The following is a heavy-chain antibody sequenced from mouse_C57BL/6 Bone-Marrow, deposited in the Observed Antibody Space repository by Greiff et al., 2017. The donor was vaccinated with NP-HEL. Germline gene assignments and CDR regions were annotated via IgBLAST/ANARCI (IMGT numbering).Heavy chain of an antibody. V-gene: IGHV1-18*01. D-gene: IGHD2-1*01. CDR3: ARRIYYGNYSYYFDY. CDR2: INPNNGGT. CDR1: GYTFTDYN. Sequence: DVKLQESGPELVKPGASVQIPCKASGYTFTDYNMDWVKQSHGKSLEWIGDINPNNGGTIYNQKFKGKATLTVDKSSSTAYMELRSLTSEDTAVYYCARRIYYGNYSYYFDYWGQGTTLTVSS. J-gene: IGHJ2*01.